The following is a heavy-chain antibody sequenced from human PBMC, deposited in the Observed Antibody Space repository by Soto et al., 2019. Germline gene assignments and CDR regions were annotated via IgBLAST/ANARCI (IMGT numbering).Heavy chain of an antibody. CDR2: ISYDGSNK. V-gene: IGHV3-30-3*01. Sequence: GGSLRLSCAASGFTFSSYSMHWVRQAPGKGLEWVAVISYDGSNKYYADSVKGRFTISRDNSKNTLYLQMNSLRAEDTAVYYCAREKDRSAVIDYYYGMDVWGQGTPLTVSS. CDR1: GFTFSSYS. J-gene: IGHJ6*02. D-gene: IGHD3-16*02. CDR3: AREKDRSAVIDYYYGMDV.